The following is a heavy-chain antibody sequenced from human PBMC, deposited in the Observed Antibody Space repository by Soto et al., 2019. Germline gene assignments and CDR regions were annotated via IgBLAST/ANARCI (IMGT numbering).Heavy chain of an antibody. CDR1: GGSINSDDSY. CDR2: IYDSETT. J-gene: IGHJ6*02. V-gene: IGHV4-30-4*01. CDR3: ASDRQSEIVAMLDSIGMDV. D-gene: IGHD5-12*01. Sequence: QVQLQESGPGLVKPSQTLSLTCTVSGGSINSDDSYWSWLRQPPGRGLEWIGYIYDSETTYYNPSLKSLVTISVATSKNQFSLKLNSVPAADTAVYYCASDRQSEIVAMLDSIGMDVWGQGTTVIVSS.